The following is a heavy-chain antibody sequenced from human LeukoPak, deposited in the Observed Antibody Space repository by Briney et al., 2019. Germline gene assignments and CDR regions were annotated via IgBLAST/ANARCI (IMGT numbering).Heavy chain of an antibody. CDR3: ARGITGSTGFDY. D-gene: IGHD1-7*01. Sequence: GSLRLSCAASGFTFSSYSMNWIRQPAGKGLEWIGRIYSSGTTTYNPSLKSRVTMSVDTSNNQFSLKLSSVTAADTAVYYCARGITGSTGFDYWGQGTPVAVSS. V-gene: IGHV4-4*07. CDR2: IYSSGTT. J-gene: IGHJ4*02. CDR1: GFTFSSYS.